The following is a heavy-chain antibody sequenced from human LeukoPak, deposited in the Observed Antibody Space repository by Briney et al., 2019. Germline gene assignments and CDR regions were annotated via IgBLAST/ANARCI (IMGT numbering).Heavy chain of an antibody. CDR3: ARHPRITGTTEDDP. CDR1: GGSFSGYY. V-gene: IGHV4-34*01. CDR2: INHSGST. Sequence: SETLSLTCAVYGGSFSGYYWSWIRQPPGKGLEWIGEINHSGSTNYNPSLKSRVTISVDTSKNQFSLKLSSVTAADTAVYYCARHPRITGTTEDDPWGQGTLVTVSS. D-gene: IGHD1-7*01. J-gene: IGHJ5*02.